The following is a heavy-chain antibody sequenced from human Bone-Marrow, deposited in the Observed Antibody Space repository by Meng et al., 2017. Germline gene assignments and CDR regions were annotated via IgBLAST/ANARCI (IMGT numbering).Heavy chain of an antibody. CDR3: ASGSLTRGCDY. CDR1: GFTFSDYY. Sequence: GESLKISCAASGFTFSDYYMSWIRQAPGKGLEWVSYISSSGSTIYYADSVKGRFTISRDNAKNSLYLQMNSLRAEDTAVYYCASGSLTRGCDYWGQGTLVTVSS. D-gene: IGHD7-27*01. J-gene: IGHJ4*02. V-gene: IGHV3-11*04. CDR2: ISSSGSTI.